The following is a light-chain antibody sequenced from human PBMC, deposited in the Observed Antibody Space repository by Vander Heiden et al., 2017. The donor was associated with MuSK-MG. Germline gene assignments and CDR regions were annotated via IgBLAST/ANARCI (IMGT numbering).Light chain of an antibody. CDR2: STS. CDR3: VLYVGRGSWV. V-gene: IGLV8-61*01. J-gene: IGLJ3*02. CDR1: SGSVSTNYY. Sequence: QTVVTQEPSFSVSPGRTVTLTCGLRSGSVSTNYYPSWYQQTPGQAPRTLSDSTSTLSSGVPDRVSGSILGNKAALTIAGAQADDESDDDCVLYVGRGSWVFGGGTKLTVL.